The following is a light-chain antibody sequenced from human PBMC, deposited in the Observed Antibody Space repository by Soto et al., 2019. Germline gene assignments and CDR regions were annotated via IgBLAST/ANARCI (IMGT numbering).Light chain of an antibody. CDR2: AAS. CDR1: QRVSSH. CDR3: QQNSTSPT. V-gene: IGKV3-20*01. Sequence: EIVLTRSPATVSLSPMDIATLSCRASQRVSSHLAWYQQNPGQAPRLLIYAASTRATGIPFRFSGSGSGTYFTLTISRLETEDFAVYYCQQNSTSPTFGEGTRLEI. J-gene: IGKJ5*01.